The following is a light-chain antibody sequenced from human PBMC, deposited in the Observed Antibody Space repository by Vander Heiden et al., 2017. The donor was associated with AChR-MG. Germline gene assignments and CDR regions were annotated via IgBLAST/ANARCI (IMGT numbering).Light chain of an antibody. V-gene: IGLV3-25*03. J-gene: IGLJ2*01. CDR2: TDI. CDR1: ALSKQY. CDR3: QSADASGSL. Sequence: SYELTQPPSLYLSPGQTARTTCSGNALSKQYGSLDQQKPNQGHVMVIHTDIVRPSGSPERFSGSTSGTTVTLTISGARAEDEADYYCQSADASGSLFGGGTKLTVL.